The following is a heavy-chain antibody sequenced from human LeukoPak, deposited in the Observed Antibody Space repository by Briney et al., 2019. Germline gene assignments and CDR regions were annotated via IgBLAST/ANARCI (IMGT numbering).Heavy chain of an antibody. J-gene: IGHJ5*02. CDR3: ARKRRMVRGVIGPFWFDP. V-gene: IGHV4-34*01. Sequence: SETLSLTCAVYGGSFSGYYWSWIRQPPRKGLEWIGEINHSGSTNYNPSLKSRVTISVDTSKNQFSLKLSSVTAADTAVYYCARKRRMVRGVIGPFWFDPWGQGTLVTVSS. CDR1: GGSFSGYY. D-gene: IGHD3-10*01. CDR2: INHSGST.